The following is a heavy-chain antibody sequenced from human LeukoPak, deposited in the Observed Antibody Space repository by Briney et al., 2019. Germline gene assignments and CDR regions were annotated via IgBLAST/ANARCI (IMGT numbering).Heavy chain of an antibody. CDR2: ISGSGGST. D-gene: IGHD3-3*01. J-gene: IGHJ4*02. CDR3: TTGPTIFGVVIRYFDY. V-gene: IGHV3-23*01. CDR1: GFTFSSYA. Sequence: GGSLRLFCAASGFTFSSYAMSWVRQAPGKGLEWVSAISGSGGSTYYADSVKGRFTISRDNSKNTLYLQMNSLKTEDTAVYYCTTGPTIFGVVIRYFDYWGQGTLVTVSS.